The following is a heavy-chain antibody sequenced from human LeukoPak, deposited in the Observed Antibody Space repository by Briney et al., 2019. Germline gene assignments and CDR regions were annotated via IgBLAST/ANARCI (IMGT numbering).Heavy chain of an antibody. CDR1: GFSVNNNY. D-gene: IGHD3-10*01. J-gene: IGHJ4*02. CDR3: AGGNYYGSGTRRVYLAY. Sequence: GGTLRLSCAVSGFSVNNNYVDWVCYAQRQGLEWVSSMDNFAITYYAASAQGRFTISRDSSRNTVFLQMNSLRVEDTAVYYCAGGNYYGSGTRRVYLAYWGLGTLVTVSS. V-gene: IGHV3-53*01. CDR2: MDNFAIT.